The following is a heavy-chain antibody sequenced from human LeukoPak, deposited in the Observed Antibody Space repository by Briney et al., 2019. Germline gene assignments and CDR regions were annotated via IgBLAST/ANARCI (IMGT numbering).Heavy chain of an antibody. CDR1: GFTFDDYA. D-gene: IGHD6-13*01. V-gene: IGHV3-9*01. CDR3: AKGPLYSSSWSSTKFDY. J-gene: IGHJ4*02. Sequence: PGGSLRLSCAASGFTFDDYAMHWVRQAPGKGLEWVSGISWNSGSIGYADSVKGRFTISRDNAKNSLYLQMNSLRAEDTALYYYAKGPLYSSSWSSTKFDYWGQGTLVTVSS. CDR2: ISWNSGSI.